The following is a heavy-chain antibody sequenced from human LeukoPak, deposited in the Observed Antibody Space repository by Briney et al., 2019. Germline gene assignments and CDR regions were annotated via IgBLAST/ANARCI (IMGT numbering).Heavy chain of an antibody. CDR2: INHSGST. Sequence: SETLSLTCAVYGGSFSGYYWSWIRQPPGKGLEGIGEINHSGSTNYNPSLKSLVTISVDTSKNQFSLKLSSVTAADTAVYYCARAQDADIVVVPAARGYFDYWGQGTLVTVSS. D-gene: IGHD2-2*01. CDR3: ARAQDADIVVVPAARGYFDY. CDR1: GGSFSGYY. J-gene: IGHJ4*02. V-gene: IGHV4-34*01.